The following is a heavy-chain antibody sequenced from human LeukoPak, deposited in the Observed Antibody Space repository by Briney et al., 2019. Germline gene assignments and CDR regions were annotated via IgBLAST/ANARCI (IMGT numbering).Heavy chain of an antibody. CDR2: ISAYNGNT. CDR3: ARNILGSSTSCYPPLDY. CDR1: GYTLTDFG. V-gene: IGHV1-18*01. J-gene: IGHJ4*02. Sequence: GASVKVSCKTSGYTLTDFGISWVRQAPGQGLEWMGWISAYNGNTNYAQKLQGRVTMTTDTSTSTAYMELRSLRSDDTAVYYCARNILGSSTSCYPPLDYWGQGTLVTVSS. D-gene: IGHD2-2*01.